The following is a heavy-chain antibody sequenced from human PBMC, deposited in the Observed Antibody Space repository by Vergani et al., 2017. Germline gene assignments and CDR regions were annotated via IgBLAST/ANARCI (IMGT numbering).Heavy chain of an antibody. CDR1: GYTFTGYY. J-gene: IGHJ6*02. D-gene: IGHD1-26*01. CDR2: INPNSGGT. V-gene: IGHV1-2*02. CDR3: ARQWELLPYYYGMDV. Sequence: QVQLVQSGAEVKKPGASVKVSCKASGYTFTGYYMHWVRQAPGQGLEWMGWINPNSGGTNYAQKFKGRVTMTRDTSSSTAYMGLSLLRSDDTAVYYCARQWELLPYYYGMDVWGQGTTVTVSS.